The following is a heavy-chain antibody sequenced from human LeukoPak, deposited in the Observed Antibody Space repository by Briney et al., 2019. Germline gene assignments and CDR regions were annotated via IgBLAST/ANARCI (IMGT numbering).Heavy chain of an antibody. D-gene: IGHD3-22*01. CDR1: GYTFTGYY. Sequence: ASVKVSCKASGYTFTGYYMHWVRQAPGQGLEWMGWISAYNGNTNYAQKLQGRVTMTTDTSTSTAYSELRSLRSDDTAVYYCARTAYYYDSSGYKMLDYWGQGTLVTVSS. CDR2: ISAYNGNT. CDR3: ARTAYYYDSSGYKMLDY. V-gene: IGHV1-18*04. J-gene: IGHJ4*02.